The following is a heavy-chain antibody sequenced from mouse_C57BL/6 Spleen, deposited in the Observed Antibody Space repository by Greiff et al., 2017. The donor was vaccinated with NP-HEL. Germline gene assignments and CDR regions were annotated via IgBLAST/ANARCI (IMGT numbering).Heavy chain of an antibody. D-gene: IGHD1-1*01. CDR2: ISYDGSN. Sequence: VQLKESGPGLVKPSQSLSLTCSVTGYSITSGYYWNWIRQFPGNKLEWMGYISYDGSNNYNPSLKNRISITRDTSKNQFFLKLNSVTTEDTATYYCAKGLLRNYFDYWGQGTTLTVSS. CDR3: AKGLLRNYFDY. CDR1: GYSITSGYY. J-gene: IGHJ2*01. V-gene: IGHV3-6*01.